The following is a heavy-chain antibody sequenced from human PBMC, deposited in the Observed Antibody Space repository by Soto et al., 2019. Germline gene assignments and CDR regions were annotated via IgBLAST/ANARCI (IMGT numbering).Heavy chain of an antibody. D-gene: IGHD3-10*01. CDR3: ARGITVADY. J-gene: IGHJ4*02. CDR2: ISYDGSNK. Sequence: GGSLRLSCAASGFTFSSYAMHWVRQAPGKGLEWVAVISYDGSNKYYADSVKGRFTISRDNSKNTLYLQMNSLRAEDSAVYYCARGITVADYWGQGTLVTVSS. CDR1: GFTFSSYA. V-gene: IGHV3-30-3*01.